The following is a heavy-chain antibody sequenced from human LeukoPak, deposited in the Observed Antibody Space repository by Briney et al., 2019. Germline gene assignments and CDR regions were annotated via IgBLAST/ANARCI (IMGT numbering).Heavy chain of an antibody. V-gene: IGHV3-30*18. CDR3: AKDPNSSWYARSSGMDV. D-gene: IGHD6-13*01. CDR2: ISYDGSNK. CDR1: GFTFSSYG. Sequence: GGSLRLSCAASGFTFSSYGMRWVRQAPGKGLEWVAVISYDGSNKYYADSVKGRFTISRDNSKNTLYLQMNSLRAEDTAVYYCAKDPNSSWYARSSGMDVWGQGTTVTVSS. J-gene: IGHJ6*02.